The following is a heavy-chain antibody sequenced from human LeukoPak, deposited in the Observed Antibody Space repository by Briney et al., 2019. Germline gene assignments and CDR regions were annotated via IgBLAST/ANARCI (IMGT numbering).Heavy chain of an antibody. CDR3: VRGRGDYYDSSGGYYFDF. J-gene: IGHJ4*02. CDR1: GGSVSTGGYY. V-gene: IGHV4-31*03. CDR2: IYYSGST. D-gene: IGHD3-22*01. Sequence: SETLSLTCTVSGGSVSTGGYYWSWIRQHPEKGLEWIGYIYYSGSTYYNPSLKSRVTISEDTSTNQFSLKLSSVTAADTAVYYCVRGRGDYYDSSGGYYFDFWGQGTLVTVSS.